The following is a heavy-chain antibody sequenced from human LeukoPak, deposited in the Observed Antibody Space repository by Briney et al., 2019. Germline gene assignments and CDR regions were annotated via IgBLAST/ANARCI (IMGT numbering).Heavy chain of an antibody. J-gene: IGHJ6*02. Sequence: PSQTLSLTCTVSGGSISSGSYYWSWIRQPPGKGLEWIGRIYTSGSTNYNPSLKSRVTISVDTSKNQFSLKLSSVTAADTAVYYCAREKVVPAAPYYYYYGMDVWGQGTTVTVSS. D-gene: IGHD2-2*01. CDR2: IYTSGST. V-gene: IGHV4-61*02. CDR1: GGSISSGSYY. CDR3: AREKVVPAAPYYYYYGMDV.